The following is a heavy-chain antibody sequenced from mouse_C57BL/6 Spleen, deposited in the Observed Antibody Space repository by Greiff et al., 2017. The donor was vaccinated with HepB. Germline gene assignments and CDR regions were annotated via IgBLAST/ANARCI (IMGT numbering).Heavy chain of an antibody. J-gene: IGHJ1*03. CDR2: IYPGDGDT. Sequence: VKLQESGPELVKPGASVKISCKASGYAFSSSWMNWVKQRPGKGLEWIGRIYPGDGDTNYNGKFKGKATLTADKSSSTAYMQLSSLTSEDSAVYFCARRGLNWYFDVWGTGTTVTVSS. CDR3: ARRGLNWYFDV. D-gene: IGHD3-3*01. CDR1: GYAFSSSW. V-gene: IGHV1-82*01.